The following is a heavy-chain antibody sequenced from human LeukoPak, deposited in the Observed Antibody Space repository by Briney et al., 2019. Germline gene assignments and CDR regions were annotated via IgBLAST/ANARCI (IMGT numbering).Heavy chain of an antibody. Sequence: GGSLRLSCAASGFTFTSYSSTWVRQAPGKGLEWVSSISSDSTYIYYADSVKGRFTISRDNAKNSLYLQMHSLGVEDTGVYYCAKGLWASTVGATGIFFDYWGQGIQVTVSS. V-gene: IGHV3-21*03. D-gene: IGHD1-26*01. CDR3: AKGLWASTVGATGIFFDY. J-gene: IGHJ4*02. CDR1: GFTFTSYS. CDR2: ISSDSTYI.